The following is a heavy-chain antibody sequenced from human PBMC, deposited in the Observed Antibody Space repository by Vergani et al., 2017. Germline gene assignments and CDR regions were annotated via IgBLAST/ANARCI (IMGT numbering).Heavy chain of an antibody. V-gene: IGHV3-33*01. D-gene: IGHD6-13*01. CDR3: ARDKVAEAGTELTLTY. J-gene: IGHJ4*02. CDR2: IWYDGSNK. Sequence: QVQLVESGGGVVQPGRSLRLSCAASGFTFSSYGMHWVRQAPGKGLEWVAVIWYDGSNKYYADSVKGRFTISRDNSKNTLYLQMNSLRAEDTAVYYCARDKVAEAGTELTLTYWGQGTLVTVSS. CDR1: GFTFSSYG.